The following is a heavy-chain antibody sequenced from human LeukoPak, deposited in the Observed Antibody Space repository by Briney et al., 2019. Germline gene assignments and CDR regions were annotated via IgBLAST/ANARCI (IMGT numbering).Heavy chain of an antibody. J-gene: IGHJ4*02. CDR3: AQTMVRGAGYFDY. V-gene: IGHV4-30-4*01. CDR1: GGSISSGDYY. Sequence: PSETLSLTCTVSGGSISSGDYYWSWIRRPPGKGLEWIGYIYYSGSTYYNPSPKSRVTISVDTSKNQFSLKLSSVTAADTAVYYCAQTMVRGAGYFDYWGQGTLVTVSS. D-gene: IGHD3-10*01. CDR2: IYYSGST.